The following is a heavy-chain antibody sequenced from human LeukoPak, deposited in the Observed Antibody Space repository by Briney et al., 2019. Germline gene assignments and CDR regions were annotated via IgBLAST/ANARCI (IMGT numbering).Heavy chain of an antibody. V-gene: IGHV4-34*01. CDR2: INHSGST. Sequence: SETLSLTCAVYGGSFSGYYRSWIRQPPGKGLEWIGEINHSGSTNYNPSLKSRVTISVDTSKNQFSLKLSSVTAADTAVYYCARGRNYGDYVGGRWFDPWGQGTLVTVSS. D-gene: IGHD4-17*01. CDR1: GGSFSGYY. J-gene: IGHJ5*02. CDR3: ARGRNYGDYVGGRWFDP.